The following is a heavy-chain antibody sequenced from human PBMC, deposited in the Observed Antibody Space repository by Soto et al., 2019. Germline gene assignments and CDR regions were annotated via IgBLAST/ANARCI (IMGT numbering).Heavy chain of an antibody. CDR3: ARGGRGYEFDY. Sequence: EVQLVESGGGLVQPGGSLRLSCAASGFTFSRYAMHWVRQAPGKGLEYVSAISSNGGSTDYANSVKGRFTISRDNSKNTLYLQMGSLRAEDMAVYYCARGGRGYEFDYWGQGTLVTVSS. D-gene: IGHD5-12*01. CDR2: ISSNGGST. V-gene: IGHV3-64*01. CDR1: GFTFSRYA. J-gene: IGHJ4*02.